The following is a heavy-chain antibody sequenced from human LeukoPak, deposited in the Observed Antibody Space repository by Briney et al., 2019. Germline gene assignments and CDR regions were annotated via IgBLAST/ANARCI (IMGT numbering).Heavy chain of an antibody. CDR1: GFTVSSNY. CDR2: IYSGGDT. V-gene: IGHV3-66*01. CDR3: ARVQQGAWYFDL. D-gene: IGHD6-13*01. J-gene: IGHJ2*01. Sequence: GGSLRLSCAASGFTVSSNYMSWVRQAPGKGLEWVSIIYSGGDTYYADSVRGRFTIARDNSKNTLYLQMNSLRAEDTAVYHCARVQQGAWYFDLWGRGTLVTVSS.